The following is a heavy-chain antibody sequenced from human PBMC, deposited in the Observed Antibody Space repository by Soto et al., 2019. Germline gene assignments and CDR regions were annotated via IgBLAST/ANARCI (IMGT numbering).Heavy chain of an antibody. V-gene: IGHV2-5*02. Sequence: QITLKESGPTLVKPTQTVTLTCAFSGFSLSTSGVGVGWIRQPPGKALDWLALLYWDDDKHYSPSLKSRLTITKDTSKNQVVLTMTNMDPVDTATYYCAHRAGGWFDRWGQGALVTVSS. CDR3: AHRAGGWFDR. J-gene: IGHJ5*02. CDR1: GFSLSTSGVG. CDR2: LYWDDDK.